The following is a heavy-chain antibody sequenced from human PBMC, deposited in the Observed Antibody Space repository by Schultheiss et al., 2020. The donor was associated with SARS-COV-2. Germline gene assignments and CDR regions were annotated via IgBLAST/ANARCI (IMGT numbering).Heavy chain of an antibody. D-gene: IGHD6-13*01. CDR1: GFTFSSYG. Sequence: GGSLRLSCAASGFTFSSYGMHWVRQAPGKGLEWVAVISYDGSNKYYADSVKGRFTISRDNSKNTLYLQMNSLRAEDTAVYYCAREGGQQLVTYFDYWGQGTLVTVSS. CDR3: AREGGQQLVTYFDY. J-gene: IGHJ4*02. V-gene: IGHV3-30*03. CDR2: ISYDGSNK.